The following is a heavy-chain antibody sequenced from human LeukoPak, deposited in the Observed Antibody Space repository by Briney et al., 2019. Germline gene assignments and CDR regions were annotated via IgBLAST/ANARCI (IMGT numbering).Heavy chain of an antibody. J-gene: IGHJ4*02. CDR3: ARGVNSDSLDY. Sequence: ASVKVSCKASGYTFIGYYIHWVRQAPGQGLEWMGRINPNSGGTNYAPEFQGRITMTRDTSISTAYMVLSRLRSDDTAVYYCARGVNSDSLDYWGQGTLVTVSS. V-gene: IGHV1-2*06. CDR2: INPNSGGT. D-gene: IGHD1-1*01. CDR1: GYTFIGYY.